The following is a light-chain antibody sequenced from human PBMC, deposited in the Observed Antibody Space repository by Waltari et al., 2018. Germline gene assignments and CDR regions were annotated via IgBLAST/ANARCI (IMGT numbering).Light chain of an antibody. J-gene: IGKJ1*01. V-gene: IGKV3-20*01. Sequence: SCRASTGVSSTIVVWYQQNPGQAPRLLSYGASSRATGIPDRFSGSGSGTDFTLTISRLEPEDFAVYYCQQYGSSPGTFGQGTKVDIK. CDR1: TGVSSTI. CDR2: GAS. CDR3: QQYGSSPGT.